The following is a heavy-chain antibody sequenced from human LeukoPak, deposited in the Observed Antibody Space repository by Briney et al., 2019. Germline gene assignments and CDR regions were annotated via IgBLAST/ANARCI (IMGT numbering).Heavy chain of an antibody. CDR1: GGSISSYY. Sequence: NPSETLSLTCTVSGGSISSYYWSWIRQPAGKGLEWIGRIYTSGSTNYNPSLKSRVTMSVDTSKNQFSLKLSSVTAADTAVYYCARDRDSSSWYVKTYYYYYVDVWGKGTTVTVSS. CDR2: IYTSGST. CDR3: ARDRDSSSWYVKTYYYYYVDV. D-gene: IGHD6-13*01. J-gene: IGHJ6*03. V-gene: IGHV4-4*07.